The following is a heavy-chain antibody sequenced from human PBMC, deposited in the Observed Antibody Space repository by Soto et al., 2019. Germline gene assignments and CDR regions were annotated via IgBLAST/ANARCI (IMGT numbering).Heavy chain of an antibody. V-gene: IGHV4-34*01. D-gene: IGHD2-2*03. CDR1: GGSFSGYY. Sequence: QVQLQQWGARLLKPSETLSLTCAVHGGSFSGYYWDWIRQPPGKGLEWLWEVNDGGTSNYNPSLKSTAIISEYTTTKQFSLKLTSVTAEDTALYVCAGYSFLRTGYLFHGLDFWGQGTTVTVSS. J-gene: IGHJ6*02. CDR3: AGYSFLRTGYLFHGLDF. CDR2: VNDGGTS.